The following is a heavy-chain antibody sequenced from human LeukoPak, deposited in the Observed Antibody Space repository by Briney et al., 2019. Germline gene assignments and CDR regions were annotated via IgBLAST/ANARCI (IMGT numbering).Heavy chain of an antibody. D-gene: IGHD2-2*01. V-gene: IGHV5-51*01. CDR1: GYRFTSYW. J-gene: IGHJ3*02. CDR3: ARPAYLGYCSSTSCYDAFDI. Sequence: KRGESLKISCKGSGYRFTSYWIGWVRQMPGKGLEWMGIIYPGDSDTRYSPSFQGQVTISADKSISTAYLQWSSLKASDTAMYYCARPAYLGYCSSTSCYDAFDIWGQGTMVTVSS. CDR2: IYPGDSDT.